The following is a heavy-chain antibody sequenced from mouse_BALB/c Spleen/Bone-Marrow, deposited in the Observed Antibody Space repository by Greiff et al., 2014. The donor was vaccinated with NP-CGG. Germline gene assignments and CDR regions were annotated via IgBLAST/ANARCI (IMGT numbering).Heavy chain of an antibody. J-gene: IGHJ2*01. D-gene: IGHD2-3*01. V-gene: IGHV1-62-2*01. CDR2: FYPGSHSI. CDR1: GYTFTEDI. Sequence: QVQLKGSGAGLGKPGASVKLFCKGSGYTFTEDIIHWGKQRSGKGLEWVGGFYPGSHSIKYNEKFKDKATLTADKSSTTVYMELSRLTSEDSAVYFCARHEPYDGYYYFDYWGQGTTLTVSS. CDR3: ARHEPYDGYYYFDY.